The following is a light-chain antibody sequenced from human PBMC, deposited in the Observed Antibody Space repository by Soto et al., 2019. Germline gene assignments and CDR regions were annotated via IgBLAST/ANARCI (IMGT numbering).Light chain of an antibody. J-gene: IGLJ1*01. CDR3: CSYTTSNTRQIV. CDR2: DVS. Sequence: QSALTPPASVSGSPGQSITISCTGTSSDVCGYNYVSWYQHHPGKAPKLMIYDVSNRPSGVSNRFSGSKSGNTASLTISGLQPEDEADYYCCSYTTSNTRQIVFGTGTKVTVL. V-gene: IGLV2-14*03. CDR1: SSDVCGYNY.